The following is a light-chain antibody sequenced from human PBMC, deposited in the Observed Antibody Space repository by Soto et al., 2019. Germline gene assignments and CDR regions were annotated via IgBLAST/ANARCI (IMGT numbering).Light chain of an antibody. J-gene: IGKJ3*01. CDR1: RDIANY. CDR2: GAS. Sequence: DIQLTQSPSSLSASVGDRVTITCRASRDIANYLAWYQQKPGKVPQLLIYGASTLQSGVPSRFSCSGSGTDFTLTISSLQPEDVATYYCQKSNSSPFTFGPGTKVNIK. V-gene: IGKV1-27*01. CDR3: QKSNSSPFT.